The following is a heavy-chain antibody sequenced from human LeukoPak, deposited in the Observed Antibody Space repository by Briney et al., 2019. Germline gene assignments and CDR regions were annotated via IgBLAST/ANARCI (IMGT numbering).Heavy chain of an antibody. V-gene: IGHV4-61*02. J-gene: IGHJ4*02. CDR3: ARDPYGDYVDY. Sequence: SQTLSLTCTVSGGSISSGSYYWSWIRQPAGKGLEWIRRIYTSGSTNYNPSLKSRVTISVDTSKNQFSLKLSSVTAADTAVYYCARDPYGDYVDYWGQGTLVTVSS. CDR2: IYTSGST. D-gene: IGHD4-17*01. CDR1: GGSISSGSYY.